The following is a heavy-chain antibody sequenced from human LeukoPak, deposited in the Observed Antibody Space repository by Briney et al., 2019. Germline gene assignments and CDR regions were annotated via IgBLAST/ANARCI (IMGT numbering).Heavy chain of an antibody. Sequence: SETLSLTCTVSGDSIGSYYWSWIRLPAGKGLEWIGRRFTSGSTNYNPSLKSRVTMSVDTSKNQFSLKLSSVTAADTAVYYCARGRYGSGGYFFDYWGRGTLVTVSS. J-gene: IGHJ4*02. CDR1: GDSIGSYY. CDR2: RFTSGST. CDR3: ARGRYGSGGYFFDY. D-gene: IGHD3-10*01. V-gene: IGHV4-4*07.